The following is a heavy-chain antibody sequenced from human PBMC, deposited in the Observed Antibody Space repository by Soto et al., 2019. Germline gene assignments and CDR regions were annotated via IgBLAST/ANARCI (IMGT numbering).Heavy chain of an antibody. Sequence: QVQLVQSGAEVKKPGASVKVSCRTSGYTFTTSGISWVRQAPGQGLEWMAWISTNSGNTNYAQNLQGRVTLTTDTSTSTAYMELRSLRSDDTAVYFCARDVNWRLDSCGQGTLVSVSS. J-gene: IGHJ4*02. CDR3: ARDVNWRLDS. D-gene: IGHD1-1*01. CDR2: ISTNSGNT. V-gene: IGHV1-18*01. CDR1: GYTFTTSG.